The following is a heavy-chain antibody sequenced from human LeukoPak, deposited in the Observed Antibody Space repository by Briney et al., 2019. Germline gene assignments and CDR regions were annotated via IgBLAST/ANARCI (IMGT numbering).Heavy chain of an antibody. D-gene: IGHD3-16*01. Sequence: SETLSLTCTVSGGSISSYYWSWIRQPPGKGLEWIGYIYYSGSTNYNPSLKSRVTISVDTSKNQVSLKLSSVTAADTAVYYCARAAIGGALYYFDYWGQGTLVTVSS. CDR2: IYYSGST. CDR1: GGSISSYY. J-gene: IGHJ4*02. CDR3: ARAAIGGALYYFDY. V-gene: IGHV4-59*01.